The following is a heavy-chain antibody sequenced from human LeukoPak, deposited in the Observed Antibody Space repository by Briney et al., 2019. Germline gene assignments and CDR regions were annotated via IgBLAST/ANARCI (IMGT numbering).Heavy chain of an antibody. J-gene: IGHJ5*02. V-gene: IGHV1-69*01. Sequence: SVKVSCKASGGTFSSYAISWVRQAPGQGLEWMGGIIPIFGTANYAQKFQGRVTITADESTSTAYMELSSLRSEDTAVYYCARDTGEYQLPLGWLDPWGQGTLVTVSS. CDR3: ARDTGEYQLPLGWLDP. CDR2: IIPIFGTA. CDR1: GGTFSSYA. D-gene: IGHD2-2*01.